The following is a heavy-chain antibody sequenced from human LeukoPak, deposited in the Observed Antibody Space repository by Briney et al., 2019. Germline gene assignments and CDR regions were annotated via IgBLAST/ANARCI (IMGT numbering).Heavy chain of an antibody. CDR3: ARPNGVVRWEGFDP. CDR2: VNPNSGGT. Sequence: ASVKVSCKASGYTFTGYYMHWVRQAPGQGLEWMGWVNPNSGGTNYAQKFQGRVTMTRDTSISTAYMELSRLRSDDTAVYYCARPNGVVRWEGFDPWGQGTLVTVSS. CDR1: GYTFTGYY. D-gene: IGHD3-22*01. V-gene: IGHV1-2*02. J-gene: IGHJ5*02.